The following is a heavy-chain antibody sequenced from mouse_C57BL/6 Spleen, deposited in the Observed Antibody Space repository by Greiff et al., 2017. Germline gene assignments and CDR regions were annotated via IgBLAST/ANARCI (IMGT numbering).Heavy chain of an antibody. D-gene: IGHD2-2*01. CDR3: ARSYGYEYYFDY. CDR2: INPYNGDT. J-gene: IGHJ2*01. Sequence: VQLQQSGPELVKPGASVKISCKASGYSFTGYFMNWVMQSHGKSLEWIGRINPYNGDTFYNQKFKGKATLTVDKSSSTAHMELRSLTSEDSAVYYCARSYGYEYYFDYWGQGTTLTVSS. V-gene: IGHV1-20*01. CDR1: GYSFTGYF.